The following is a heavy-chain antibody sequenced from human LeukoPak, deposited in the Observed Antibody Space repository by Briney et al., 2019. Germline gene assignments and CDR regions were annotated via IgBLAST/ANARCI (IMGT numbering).Heavy chain of an antibody. CDR1: GYTFTSYG. Sequence: ASVKVSCKASGYTFTSYGISWVRQAPGQGLEWMGWISAYNGNTNYAQKLQGRVTMTTDTSTSTAYMELRSLGSDDTAVYYCARVLSYPVTTVIDYWGQGTLVTVSS. D-gene: IGHD4-17*01. J-gene: IGHJ4*02. V-gene: IGHV1-18*04. CDR3: ARVLSYPVTTVIDY. CDR2: ISAYNGNT.